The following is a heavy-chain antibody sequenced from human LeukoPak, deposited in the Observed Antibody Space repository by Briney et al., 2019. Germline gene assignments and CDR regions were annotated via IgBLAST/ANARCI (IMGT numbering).Heavy chain of an antibody. V-gene: IGHV3-20*01. CDR2: INWNSGSK. D-gene: IGHD5-12*01. CDR1: GFTFDDHG. CDR3: VRHFNSVATMQIDY. J-gene: IGHJ4*02. Sequence: PGGSLRLSCATSGFTFDDHGLSWVRQAPGKGLEWVSGINWNSGSKRYAASVKGRFTISGDNARNSVYLEMTSLRAGDTAFYHCVRHFNSVATMQIDYWGQGTLVSVSS.